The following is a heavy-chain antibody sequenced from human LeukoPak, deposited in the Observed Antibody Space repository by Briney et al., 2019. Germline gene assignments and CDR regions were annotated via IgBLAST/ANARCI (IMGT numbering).Heavy chain of an antibody. V-gene: IGHV1-18*01. CDR1: GYTFTSYG. CDR2: ISAYNGNT. CDR3: ARTRGRENNSGWQGLTPVPPFDP. D-gene: IGHD6-19*01. Sequence: ASVKVSCKASGYTFTSYGISWVRQAPGQGLEWMGWISAYNGNTNYAQKFQGRVTMPRDTSTSTVYMELSSLRSEDTAVYYCARTRGRENNSGWQGLTPVPPFDPWGQGTLVTVSS. J-gene: IGHJ5*02.